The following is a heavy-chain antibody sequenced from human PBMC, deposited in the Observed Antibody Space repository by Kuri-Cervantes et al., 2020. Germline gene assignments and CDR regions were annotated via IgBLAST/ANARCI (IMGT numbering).Heavy chain of an antibody. V-gene: IGHV1-46*04. CDR1: GYTFTSYY. J-gene: IGHJ3*02. CDR2: INPNGGRT. D-gene: IGHD3-3*01. CDR3: ARGRYDFWSGCFDI. Sequence: ASVKVSCKTSGYTFTSYYMHWVRQAPGQGLQWMGIINPNGGRTTYTEKLQGRVTMTRDTSTSTFYMDLSSLRAEDTAVYYCARGRYDFWSGCFDIWGQGTMVTVSS.